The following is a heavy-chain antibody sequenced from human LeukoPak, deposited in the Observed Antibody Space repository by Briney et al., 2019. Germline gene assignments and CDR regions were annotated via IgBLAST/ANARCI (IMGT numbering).Heavy chain of an antibody. CDR2: FDPESGKT. J-gene: IGHJ5*02. CDR3: TIRKGDPRRGHWFDL. CDR1: GYTVSESY. D-gene: IGHD2-21*02. V-gene: IGHV1-24*01. Sequence: AAVKVSCKICGYTVSESYIHWLRQAPGKGLEWMGGFDPESGKTLYAQKLQGRVRMTEDTSADTGYMELSSLRSEDTAVYYCTIRKGDPRRGHWFDLWGQGTLVTVPS.